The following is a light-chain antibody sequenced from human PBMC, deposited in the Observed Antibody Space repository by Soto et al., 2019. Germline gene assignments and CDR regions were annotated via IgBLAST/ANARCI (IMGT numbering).Light chain of an antibody. CDR2: DVS. V-gene: IGLV2-14*03. J-gene: IGLJ1*01. CDR1: SSDVGGYNY. Sequence: QSALTQPASVSGSPGQSITISCTGTSSDVGGYNYVSWYQHHPGKAPKLMIYDVSNRPSGISNRFSGSKSGNMASLTISGLQPEDEGDYYCSSYTTSNTRQIVFGTGTKLTVL. CDR3: SSYTTSNTRQIV.